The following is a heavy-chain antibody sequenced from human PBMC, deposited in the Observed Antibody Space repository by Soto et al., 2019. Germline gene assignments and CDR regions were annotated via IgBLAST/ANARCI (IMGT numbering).Heavy chain of an antibody. V-gene: IGHV3-21*01. Sequence: VGSLRLSCAASGFTFSAYGMNWVRQAPGKGLEWVAYISSSSSYMYYADSVKGRFTVSRDNAQKSLYLEMNSLRADDTAVYYCARDFPRLIPHLTYGYFKHWGQGTLVTVSS. CDR2: ISSSSSYM. D-gene: IGHD2-21*01. J-gene: IGHJ1*01. CDR1: GFTFSAYG. CDR3: ARDFPRLIPHLTYGYFKH.